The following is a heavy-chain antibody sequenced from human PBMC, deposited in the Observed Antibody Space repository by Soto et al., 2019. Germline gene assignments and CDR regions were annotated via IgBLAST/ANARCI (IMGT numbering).Heavy chain of an antibody. CDR3: ARVFSTSSTICSDY. V-gene: IGHV2-26*01. D-gene: IGHD6-6*01. J-gene: IGHJ4*02. CDR1: GFSLNNGRVV. CDR2: IFWNDEK. Sequence: QVTLKESGPVLVKPTETLTLTCTVSGFSLNNGRVVVSWIRQPPGKALEWLAHIFWNDEKSYNTSLKGRLAISWDTSKSQVVLTMTNMDPVDTATYYCARVFSTSSTICSDYWGQGTLVTGSS.